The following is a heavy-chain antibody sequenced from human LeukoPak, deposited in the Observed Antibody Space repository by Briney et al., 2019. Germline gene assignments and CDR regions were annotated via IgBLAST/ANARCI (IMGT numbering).Heavy chain of an antibody. CDR1: GGSISSYY. J-gene: IGHJ4*02. Sequence: SETLSLTCTVSGGSISSYYWSWVRQPAGKGLEWIGRIYTSGSTNYNPSLKSRVTMSVDTSKNQFSLKLSSVTAADTAVYYCARDGIPKGGYGLDYWGQATLVTVSS. V-gene: IGHV4-4*07. D-gene: IGHD5-18*01. CDR3: ARDGIPKGGYGLDY. CDR2: IYTSGST.